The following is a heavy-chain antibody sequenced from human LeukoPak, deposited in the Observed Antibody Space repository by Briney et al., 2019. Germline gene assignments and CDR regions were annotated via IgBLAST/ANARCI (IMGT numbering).Heavy chain of an antibody. V-gene: IGHV3-53*01. CDR3: TTTLYYDFWT. Sequence: GGSLRLSCAASGFTVSTHYMTWVRQAPGKGLEWVSVILSGGITYYADSVKGRFTISRDNSKNTLYLQMNNLRAEDTAVYYCTTTLYYDFWTWGQGTLVTVSS. D-gene: IGHD3-3*01. CDR2: ILSGGIT. J-gene: IGHJ5*02. CDR1: GFTVSTHY.